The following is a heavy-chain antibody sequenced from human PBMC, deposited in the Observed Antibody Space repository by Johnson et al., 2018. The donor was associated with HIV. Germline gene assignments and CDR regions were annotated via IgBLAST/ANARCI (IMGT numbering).Heavy chain of an antibody. CDR2: ISDDGSST. CDR1: GFRFSNYA. J-gene: IGHJ3*02. V-gene: IGHV3-30*04. CDR3: AKDKARWELLAFDI. D-gene: IGHD1-26*01. Sequence: QVQLVESGGGLVQPGRSLRLSCAASGFRFSNYALHWVRQTPGKGLEWVALISDDGSSTSYADSVKGRFTISRDNAKNTLNLQMNSLRAEDTAVYHCAKDKARWELLAFDIWGQGTMVTVSS.